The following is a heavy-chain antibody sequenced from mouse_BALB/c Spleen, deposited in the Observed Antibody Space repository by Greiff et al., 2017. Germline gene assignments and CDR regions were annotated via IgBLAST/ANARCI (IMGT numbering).Heavy chain of an antibody. Sequence: VKLMESGPGLVAPSQSLSITCTVSGFSLTGYGVNWVRQPPGKGLEWLGMIWGDGSTDYNSALKSRLSISKDNSKSQVFLKMNSLQTDDTARYYCARDGDDRYDAGYAMDYWGQGTSVTVSS. CDR1: GFSLTGYG. J-gene: IGHJ4*01. CDR2: IWGDGST. CDR3: ARDGDDRYDAGYAMDY. D-gene: IGHD2-14*01. V-gene: IGHV2-6-7*01.